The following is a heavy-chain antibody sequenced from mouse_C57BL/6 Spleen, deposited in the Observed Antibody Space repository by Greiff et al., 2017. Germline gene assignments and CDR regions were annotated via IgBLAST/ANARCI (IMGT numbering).Heavy chain of an antibody. J-gene: IGHJ2*01. CDR3: AREEVGRYYFDY. Sequence: ESGPGLVKPSQSLSLTCSVTGYSITSGYYWNWIRQFPGNKLEWMGYISYDGSNNYNPSLKIRISITRDKSKNQFFLNLKSVTTEDTATYYCAREEVGRYYFDYWGQGTTLTVSS. V-gene: IGHV3-6*01. CDR1: GYSITSGYY. CDR2: ISYDGSN. D-gene: IGHD1-1*02.